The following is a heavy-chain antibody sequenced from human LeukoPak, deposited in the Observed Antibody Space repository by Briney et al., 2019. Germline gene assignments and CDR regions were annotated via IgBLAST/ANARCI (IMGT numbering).Heavy chain of an antibody. J-gene: IGHJ4*02. CDR1: GFTFSNYG. Sequence: GGSLRLSCAASGFTFSNYGMHWVRQAPGKGLEWVSSISSSTSNIYYAGSVKGRFTISRDNAKNSLYLQMNSLRAEDTAVYYCARNDFDFDYWGQGTLVTVSS. CDR2: ISSSTSNI. D-gene: IGHD2-21*02. CDR3: ARNDFDFDY. V-gene: IGHV3-21*01.